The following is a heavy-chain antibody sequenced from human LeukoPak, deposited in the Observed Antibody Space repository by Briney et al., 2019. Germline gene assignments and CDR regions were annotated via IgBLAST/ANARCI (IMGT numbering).Heavy chain of an antibody. CDR3: ARDLAQDAFDI. V-gene: IGHV3-13*01. D-gene: IGHD3-16*01. J-gene: IGHJ3*02. CDR2: IGTAGDT. Sequence: GGSLRLSCAASGFTFSSYDMHWVRQATGKGLEWVSAIGTAGDTYYPGSVKGRFTISRENAKNSLYLQMNSLRAGDTAVYYCARDLAQDAFDIWGQGTMVTVSS. CDR1: GFTFSSYD.